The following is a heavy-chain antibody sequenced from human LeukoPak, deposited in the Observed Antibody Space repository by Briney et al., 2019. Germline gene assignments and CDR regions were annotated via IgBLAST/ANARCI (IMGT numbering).Heavy chain of an antibody. CDR2: ISSSGSTI. J-gene: IGHJ6*02. CDR3: ARAGYCSSTSCYFDYYYYGMDV. CDR1: GFTFSDYY. D-gene: IGHD2-2*01. Sequence: GGSLRLSCVASGFTFSDYYMSWIRQAPGKGLEWVSYISSSGSTIYYADSVKGRFTISRDNAKNSLYLQMNSLRAEDTAVYYCARAGYCSSTSCYFDYYYYGMDVWGQGTTVTVSS. V-gene: IGHV3-11*01.